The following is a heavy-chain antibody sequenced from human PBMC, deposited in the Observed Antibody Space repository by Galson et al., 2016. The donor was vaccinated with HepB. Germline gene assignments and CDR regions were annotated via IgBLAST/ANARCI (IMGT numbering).Heavy chain of an antibody. CDR2: ISNDGSNK. J-gene: IGHJ5*02. V-gene: IGHV3-30*04. D-gene: IGHD2-2*01. CDR3: ARDRCSSTTCYGKYSNWFDP. Sequence: LEWVAVISNDGSNKYYADSVEGRFTISRDNSKNTLYLQMNSLRPEDTAVYYCARDRCSSTTCYGKYSNWFDPWGQGTLVAVSS.